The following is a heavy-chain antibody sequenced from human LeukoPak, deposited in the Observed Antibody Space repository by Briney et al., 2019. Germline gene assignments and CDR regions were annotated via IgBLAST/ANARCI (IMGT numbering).Heavy chain of an antibody. CDR3: AKGLRYYSIDY. CDR1: GVTFSSYG. D-gene: IGHD3-16*01. Sequence: GGSLRLSCAASGVTFSSYGMHWVRQAPGKGLGWVSVIWYDGSNKYYADSVKGRFTTYRDNSKNTLYLQMNSLRAEDTAVYYCAKGLRYYSIDYWGQGTLVTVSS. CDR2: IWYDGSNK. J-gene: IGHJ4*02. V-gene: IGHV3-33*06.